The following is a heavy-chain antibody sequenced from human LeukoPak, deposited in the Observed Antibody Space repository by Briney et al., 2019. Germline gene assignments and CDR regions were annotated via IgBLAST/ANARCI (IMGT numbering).Heavy chain of an antibody. CDR1: GYTFTSYY. Sequence: ASVKVSCKASGYTFTSYYMHWVRQAPGQGLEWMGMINPSGGSTRYAQKFQGRVTMTRDTSTSTVYMELSSLRSEDTAVYYCARDTHYYGSGSYMLAWNFDYWGQGTLVTVSS. CDR2: INPSGGST. CDR3: ARDTHYYGSGSYMLAWNFDY. J-gene: IGHJ4*02. D-gene: IGHD3-10*01. V-gene: IGHV1-46*01.